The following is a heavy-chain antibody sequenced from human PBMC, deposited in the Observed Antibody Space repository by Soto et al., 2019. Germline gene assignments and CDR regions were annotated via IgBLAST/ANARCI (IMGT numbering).Heavy chain of an antibody. Sequence: PGGSLRLSCAVSGFTFSSYGMHWVRQAPGKGLEWVAVIWYDGSSKYYADSVKGRFTISRDNSKNTLYLQMNSLRAEDTAVYYCARQQASTKYTYSGSPPPYGMDVWGQGTTVTVSS. J-gene: IGHJ6*02. V-gene: IGHV3-33*01. CDR3: ARQQASTKYTYSGSPPPYGMDV. D-gene: IGHD1-26*01. CDR2: IWYDGSSK. CDR1: GFTFSSYG.